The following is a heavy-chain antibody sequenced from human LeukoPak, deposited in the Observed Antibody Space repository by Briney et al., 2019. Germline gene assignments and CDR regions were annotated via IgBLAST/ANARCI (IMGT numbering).Heavy chain of an antibody. Sequence: SETLSLTCAVYIDSFSNYHWNWIRQTPAKGMEWIGEVNESGGTNISPSLRSRVILSVDTSKNQFSLKLSSVTAADTAVYYCARSRGSGSYYRLRDYYYMDVWGKGTTVTVSS. D-gene: IGHD3-10*01. V-gene: IGHV4-34*01. CDR2: VNESGGT. J-gene: IGHJ6*03. CDR1: IDSFSNYH. CDR3: ARSRGSGSYYRLRDYYYMDV.